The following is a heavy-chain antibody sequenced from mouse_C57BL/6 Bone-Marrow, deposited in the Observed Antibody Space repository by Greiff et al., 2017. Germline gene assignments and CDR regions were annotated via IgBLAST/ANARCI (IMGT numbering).Heavy chain of an antibody. J-gene: IGHJ4*01. CDR1: GYTFTSYW. CDR2: IHPNSGST. D-gene: IGHD2-3*01. CDR3: ARERWLLRGYAMDD. V-gene: IGHV1-64*01. Sequence: QVQLKQPGAELVKPGASVKLSCKASGYTFTSYWMHWVKQRPGQGLEWIGMIHPNSGSTNYNEKFKSKATLTVDKSSSTAYMQLSILTSEDSAVYYCARERWLLRGYAMDDWGQGTSVTVSS.